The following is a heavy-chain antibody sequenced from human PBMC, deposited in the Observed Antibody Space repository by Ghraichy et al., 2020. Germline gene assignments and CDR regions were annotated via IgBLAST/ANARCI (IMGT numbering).Heavy chain of an antibody. CDR3: VRGCGTSLLNPFDI. CDR1: KFTFNAYA. CDR2: VNWNSGDI. D-gene: IGHD2-8*01. V-gene: IGHV3-9*01. J-gene: IGHJ3*02. Sequence: GGSLRLSCAASKFTFNAYALSWVRQAPGKGLEWVSGVNWNSGDIGYTDSVKGRFTISRDNAKNSLYLEMSSLRAEDTALYYCVRGCGTSLLNPFDIWGQGTMVTVSS.